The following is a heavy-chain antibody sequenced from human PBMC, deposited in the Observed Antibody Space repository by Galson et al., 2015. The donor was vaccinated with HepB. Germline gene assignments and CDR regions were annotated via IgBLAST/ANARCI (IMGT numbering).Heavy chain of an antibody. J-gene: IGHJ4*02. CDR1: GFTFSSYG. V-gene: IGHV3-33*06. CDR3: AKDPHYYGSGSYDY. Sequence: SLRLSCAASGFTFSSYGMHWVRQAPGKGLEWVAVIWYDGSNKYYADSVKGRFTISRDNSKNTLYLQMNSLRAEDTAVYYCAKDPHYYGSGSYDYWGQGTLVTVSS. D-gene: IGHD3-10*01. CDR2: IWYDGSNK.